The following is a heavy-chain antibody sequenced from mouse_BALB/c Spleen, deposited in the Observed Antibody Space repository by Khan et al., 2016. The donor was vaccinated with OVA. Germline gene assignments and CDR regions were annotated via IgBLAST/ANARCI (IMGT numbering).Heavy chain of an antibody. J-gene: IGHJ2*01. CDR3: ARTHDS. V-gene: IGHV1-4*01. D-gene: IGHD2-3*01. CDR2: INPSSGYT. CDR1: GYTFTSYT. Sequence: QVRLQQSGAELARPGASVKMSCKASGYTFTSYTMHWVHQRPGQGLEWIGYINPSSGYTKYNQKFKDKATLTADNSSSTAYMQLSSLTSEDSAVYYCARTHDSWGQGTTLTVSS.